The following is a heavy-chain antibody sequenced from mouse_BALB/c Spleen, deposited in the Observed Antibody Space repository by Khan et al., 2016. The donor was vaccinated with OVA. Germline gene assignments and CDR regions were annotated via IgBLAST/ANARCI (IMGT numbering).Heavy chain of an antibody. J-gene: IGHJ4*01. Sequence: VELVESGPGLVAPSQSLSITCTVSGFSLTGYGVNWVRQPPGQGLEWLGMIWGDGSTDYNSALKSRLSITKDNSKSQVFLKMNSLQTDDTARYYCARAYYANYREAMDYWGQGNSVTVSS. CDR1: GFSLTGYG. D-gene: IGHD2-10*01. CDR2: IWGDGST. V-gene: IGHV2-6-7*01. CDR3: ARAYYANYREAMDY.